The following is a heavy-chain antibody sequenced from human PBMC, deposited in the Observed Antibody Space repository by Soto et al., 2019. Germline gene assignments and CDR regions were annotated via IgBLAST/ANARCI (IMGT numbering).Heavy chain of an antibody. CDR2: IYYSGST. Sequence: SETLSLTCTVSGGSISSYYWSWIRQPPGKGLEWIGYIYYSGSTNYNPSLKSRVTISVDTSKNQFSLKLSSVTAADTAVYYCARSYCSGGSCYPHGYYYFDYSGQGTLVTVSS. V-gene: IGHV4-59*01. CDR1: GGSISSYY. CDR3: ARSYCSGGSCYPHGYYYFDY. D-gene: IGHD2-15*01. J-gene: IGHJ4*02.